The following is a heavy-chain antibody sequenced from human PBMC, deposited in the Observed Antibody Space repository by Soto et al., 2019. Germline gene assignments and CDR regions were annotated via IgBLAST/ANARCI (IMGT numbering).Heavy chain of an antibody. D-gene: IGHD6-19*01. Sequence: SETLSLTCTVSGGSISSYYWSWIRQPAGKGLEWIGRIYTSGSTNYNPSLKSRVTMSVDTSKNQFSLKLSSVTAADTAVYYCARDQRNGWYMNYYYGMDVWGQGTTVTVSS. V-gene: IGHV4-4*07. CDR2: IYTSGST. J-gene: IGHJ6*02. CDR1: GGSISSYY. CDR3: ARDQRNGWYMNYYYGMDV.